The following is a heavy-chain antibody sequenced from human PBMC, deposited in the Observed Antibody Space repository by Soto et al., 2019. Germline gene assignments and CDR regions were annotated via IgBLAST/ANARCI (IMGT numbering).Heavy chain of an antibody. D-gene: IGHD1-26*01. J-gene: IGHJ6*02. Sequence: GGSLRLSCSASGFTFSSYAMHWVRQAPGKGLEYVSAISSNGGSTYYADSVKGRFTISRDNSKNTLYLQMSSLRAEDTAVYYCVKAQLNSGSYSMPLYYYYGMDVWGQGTTVTVSS. CDR3: VKAQLNSGSYSMPLYYYYGMDV. V-gene: IGHV3-64D*06. CDR2: ISSNGGST. CDR1: GFTFSSYA.